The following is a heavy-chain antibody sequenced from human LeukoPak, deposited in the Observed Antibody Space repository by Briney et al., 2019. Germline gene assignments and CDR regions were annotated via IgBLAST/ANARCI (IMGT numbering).Heavy chain of an antibody. CDR3: AREGTRFSFRFDP. V-gene: IGHV1-3*01. CDR1: GYTFTSYA. Sequence: ASVTVSCKASGYTFTSYAMHWVRQAPGQRLEWMGWINAGNGNTKYSQKFQGGVTITRDTSASTAYMELSSLRSEDTAVYYCAREGTRFSFRFDPWGQGTLVTVSS. J-gene: IGHJ5*02. CDR2: INAGNGNT. D-gene: IGHD3-10*01.